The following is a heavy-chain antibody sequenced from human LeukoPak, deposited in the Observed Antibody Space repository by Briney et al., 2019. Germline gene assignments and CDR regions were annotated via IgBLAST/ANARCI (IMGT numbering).Heavy chain of an antibody. V-gene: IGHV3-21*04. CDR1: GFTFSSYS. CDR2: ISSSSSYI. CDR3: AKGVLTTVIAYFDY. Sequence: NPGGSLRLSCAASGFTFSSYSMNWVRQAPGKGLEWVSSISSSSSYIYYADSVKGRFTISRDDSKNTLYLQMNSLRAEDTAVYYCAKGVLTTVIAYFDYWGQGTLVTVSS. D-gene: IGHD4-17*01. J-gene: IGHJ4*02.